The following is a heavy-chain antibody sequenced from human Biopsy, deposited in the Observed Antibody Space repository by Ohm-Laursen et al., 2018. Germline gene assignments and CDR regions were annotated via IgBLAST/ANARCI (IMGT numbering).Heavy chain of an antibody. V-gene: IGHV4-59*11. CDR2: IYNRGST. Sequence: GTLSLTCTVSGGPISSHYWSWIWQPPGKGLEWIGYIYNRGSTKYNSSLKSRVTISVDTSKNQFSLTVRFATAADTAMYYCARGQDSSYLAYGMDVWGQGTTVTVSS. CDR1: GGPISSHY. D-gene: IGHD6-19*01. J-gene: IGHJ6*02. CDR3: ARGQDSSYLAYGMDV.